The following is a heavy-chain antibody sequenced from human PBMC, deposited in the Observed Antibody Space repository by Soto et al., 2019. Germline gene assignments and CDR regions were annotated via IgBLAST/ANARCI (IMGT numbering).Heavy chain of an antibody. CDR3: AKDTVIRFLEWLSGMDV. CDR2: ISGSGGST. V-gene: IGHV3-23*01. D-gene: IGHD3-3*01. CDR1: GFTFSSYA. J-gene: IGHJ6*02. Sequence: EVQLLESGGGLVQPGGCLRLSCAASGFTFSSYAMSWVRQAPGKGLEWVSAISGSGGSTYYADSVKGRFTISRDNSKNTLYLQMNSLRPEDTAVYYCAKDTVIRFLEWLSGMDVWGQGTTVTVSS.